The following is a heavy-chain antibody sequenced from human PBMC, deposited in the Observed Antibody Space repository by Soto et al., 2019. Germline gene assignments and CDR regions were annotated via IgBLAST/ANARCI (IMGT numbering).Heavy chain of an antibody. CDR3: ARGKRRDDSTYYTDFDY. CDR2: IYNSGTT. J-gene: IGHJ4*02. D-gene: IGHD3-3*01. CDR1: GDSISTDGYC. Sequence: QVQLQESGPGLVKPSQTLSLTCTVSGDSISTDGYCWSWIRQHPGKGLEWIGYIYNSGTTYNNPSLKSRVTISVDTSKNQISLKLSSVTAADTAVYYCARGKRRDDSTYYTDFDYWGQGTLVTVS. V-gene: IGHV4-31*03.